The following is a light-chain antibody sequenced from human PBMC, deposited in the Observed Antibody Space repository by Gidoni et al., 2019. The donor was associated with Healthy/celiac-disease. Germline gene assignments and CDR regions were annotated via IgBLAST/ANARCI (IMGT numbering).Light chain of an antibody. Sequence: QSVLTQPPSVSGAPGQMVPISCTGSSSNIGAGYDGHWYQQLPGTAPKLLIYGNSNRPSGVPDRFSGSKSGTSASLAITGLQAEDEADYYCQSYDSSLSGSVFGGGTKLTVL. V-gene: IGLV1-40*01. CDR2: GNS. CDR1: SSNIGAGYD. CDR3: QSYDSSLSGSV. J-gene: IGLJ2*01.